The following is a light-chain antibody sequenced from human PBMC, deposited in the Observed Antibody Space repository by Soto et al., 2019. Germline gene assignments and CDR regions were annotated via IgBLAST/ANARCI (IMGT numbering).Light chain of an antibody. CDR1: QSVSSSY. Sequence: EIVLTQSPGTLSLSPGERATLSCRASQSVSSSYLAWYQQKPGQAPRPLIYGASSRATGIPDRFSGSGSGKDFTLTISRLEPEDFAVYYCLQYGSSPYTSGQGTKLEIK. V-gene: IGKV3-20*01. J-gene: IGKJ2*01. CDR3: LQYGSSPYT. CDR2: GAS.